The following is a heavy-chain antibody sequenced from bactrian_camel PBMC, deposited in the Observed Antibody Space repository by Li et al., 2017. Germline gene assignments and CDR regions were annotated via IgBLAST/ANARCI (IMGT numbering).Heavy chain of an antibody. Sequence: QVQLVESGGGSVQTGGSLKLSCKVSGRTNCLGWYRQAPGKEREGVASIDTSVGHTLYANSVKGRFTITRDDAKNTVFPQMNNLKPEDTAMYYCAAKRVVYERGADSYTCDSLGANFPFWGQGTQVTVS. J-gene: IGHJ6*01. CDR2: IDTSVGHT. CDR1: GRTNC. CDR3: AAKRVVYERGADSYTCDSLGANFPF. V-gene: IGHV3S54*01. D-gene: IGHD2*01.